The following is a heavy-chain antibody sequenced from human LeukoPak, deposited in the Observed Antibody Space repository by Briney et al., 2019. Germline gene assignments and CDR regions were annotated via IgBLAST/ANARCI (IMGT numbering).Heavy chain of an antibody. J-gene: IGHJ4*02. CDR2: ISWDGGST. V-gene: IGHV3-43*01. Sequence: GGSLRLSCAASGLTFDDYTMHWVRQAPGKGLEWVSLISWDGGSTYYADSVKGRFTISGDNSKNSLYLQMNSLRTEDTALYYCAKDTGYSSSWPDYWGQGTLVTVSS. CDR3: AKDTGYSSSWPDY. D-gene: IGHD6-13*01. CDR1: GLTFDDYT.